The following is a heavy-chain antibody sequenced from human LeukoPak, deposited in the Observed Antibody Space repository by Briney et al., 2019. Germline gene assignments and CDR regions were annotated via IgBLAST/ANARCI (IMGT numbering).Heavy chain of an antibody. CDR1: GFTFNGYS. D-gene: IGHD2-15*01. Sequence: GGSLRLSCAGSGFTFNGYSMNWVRQAPGKGLEWVSSITSSSSYIYYADSVKGRFTISRDNAKNSLYLQMNSLRAEDTAVYYCARARMQIVVVAAADYWGQGTLVTVSS. V-gene: IGHV3-21*01. CDR3: ARARMQIVVVAAADY. J-gene: IGHJ4*02. CDR2: ITSSSSYI.